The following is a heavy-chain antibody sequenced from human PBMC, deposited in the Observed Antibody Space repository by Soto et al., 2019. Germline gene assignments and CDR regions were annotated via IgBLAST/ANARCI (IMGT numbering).Heavy chain of an antibody. J-gene: IGHJ6*02. CDR1: GCTFSAYW. CDR2: TNTDGTAT. Sequence: EVQLVESGGGLVQPGGSLRLSCAASGCTFSAYWMHWVRQAPGKGLVWVSRTNTDGTATTYADSVEGRFTISRDNAKNMLYLQMNSLRAEDTAVYYCTRGHYYGMDVWGQGTTVTVSS. CDR3: TRGHYYGMDV. V-gene: IGHV3-74*03.